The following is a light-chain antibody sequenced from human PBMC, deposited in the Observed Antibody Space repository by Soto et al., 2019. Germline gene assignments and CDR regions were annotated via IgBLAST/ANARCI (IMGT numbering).Light chain of an antibody. CDR1: XXDVXGYNY. J-gene: IGLJ2*01. Sequence: QSALTQPASVSGSPGQSITISCTGTXXDVXGYNYVSWYQQHPGKAPKLMIYDVSNRPSGVSNRFSGSKSGNTASLTISGLQAEDEADYYCSSYTSSSTLDVVFGGGTKLTVL. CDR3: SSYTSSSTLDVV. CDR2: DVS. V-gene: IGLV2-14*01.